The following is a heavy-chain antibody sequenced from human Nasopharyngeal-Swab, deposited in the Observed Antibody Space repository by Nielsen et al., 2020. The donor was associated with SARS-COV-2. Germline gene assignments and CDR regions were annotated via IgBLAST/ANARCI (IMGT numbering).Heavy chain of an antibody. Sequence: GESLKISCAASGFTFGSYAMHWVRQAPGKGLEWVAVISYDGSNKYYADSVKGRFTISRDNSKNTLYLQMNSLRAEDTAVYYCARDGSLTMVRGVQYYYYYMDVWGKGTTVTVSS. CDR1: GFTFGSYA. V-gene: IGHV3-30-3*01. CDR3: ARDGSLTMVRGVQYYYYYMDV. J-gene: IGHJ6*03. CDR2: ISYDGSNK. D-gene: IGHD3-10*01.